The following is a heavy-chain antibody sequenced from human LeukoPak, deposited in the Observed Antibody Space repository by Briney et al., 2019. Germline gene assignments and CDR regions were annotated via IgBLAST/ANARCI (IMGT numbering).Heavy chain of an antibody. V-gene: IGHV1-18*01. Sequence: ASVKVSCKASGYTFTSYDISWVRQAPGQGLEWMGWISAYNGNTNYAQKLQGRVTMTTDTSTSTAYMELRSLRSDDTAVYYCARDGRYYDSSGYPSGDWGQGTLVTVSS. CDR1: GYTFTSYD. CDR3: ARDGRYYDSSGYPSGD. D-gene: IGHD3-22*01. CDR2: ISAYNGNT. J-gene: IGHJ4*02.